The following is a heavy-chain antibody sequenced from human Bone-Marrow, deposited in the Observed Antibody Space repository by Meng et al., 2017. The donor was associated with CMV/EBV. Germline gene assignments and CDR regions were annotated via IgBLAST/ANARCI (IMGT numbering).Heavy chain of an antibody. D-gene: IGHD1-1*01. J-gene: IGHJ4*02. CDR1: VYTFASYA. CDR2: IKTGYGNT. Sequence: VYTFASYAMHWVRQAPGQRLEWLGWIKTGYGNTKYSQKFQDRVTITRDTSASTVYMEVSSLTSEDTGVYYCARQGSKTGTTGDFDYWGQGTLVTVSS. V-gene: IGHV1-3*04. CDR3: ARQGSKTGTTGDFDY.